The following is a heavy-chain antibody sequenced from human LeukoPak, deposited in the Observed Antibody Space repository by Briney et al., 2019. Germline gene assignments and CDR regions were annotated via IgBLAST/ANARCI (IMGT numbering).Heavy chain of an antibody. Sequence: HGESLKISCKGSGYSFTSYWIGWVRQMPGKGLEWMGIIYPGDSDTRYSPSFQGQVTISADKSISTAYLQWSSLKASDTAMYYCARLRWGPSPGGAFDIWGQGTMVTVSS. D-gene: IGHD3-16*01. J-gene: IGHJ3*02. CDR2: IYPGDSDT. V-gene: IGHV5-51*01. CDR1: GYSFTSYW. CDR3: ARLRWGPSPGGAFDI.